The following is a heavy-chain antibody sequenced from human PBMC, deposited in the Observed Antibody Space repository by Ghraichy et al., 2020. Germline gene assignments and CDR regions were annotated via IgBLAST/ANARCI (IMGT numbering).Heavy chain of an antibody. Sequence: GGSLRLSCAASGFTFSSYGMHWVRQAPGKGLEWVAVISYDGSNKYYADSVKGRFTISRDNSKNTLYLQMNSLRAEDTAVYYCAKDKGWQQLVRPAYYFDYWGQGTLVTVSS. CDR2: ISYDGSNK. J-gene: IGHJ4*02. V-gene: IGHV3-30*18. CDR1: GFTFSSYG. D-gene: IGHD6-13*01. CDR3: AKDKGWQQLVRPAYYFDY.